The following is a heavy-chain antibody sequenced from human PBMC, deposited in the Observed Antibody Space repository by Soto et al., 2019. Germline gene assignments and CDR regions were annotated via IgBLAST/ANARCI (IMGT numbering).Heavy chain of an antibody. D-gene: IGHD6-19*01. Sequence: EVQLVESGGGLVQPGGSLRLSCAASGLTFSSYWMHWVRQAPGKGLVWVSRISTDGSVTTYADSVKGRFTISRDNAKNTLDLHMNSLRTQDTAVYYCARAPYSSAWWSFDYWGQGNLVTVSS. CDR3: ARAPYSSAWWSFDY. J-gene: IGHJ4*02. CDR1: GLTFSSYW. CDR2: ISTDGSVT. V-gene: IGHV3-74*01.